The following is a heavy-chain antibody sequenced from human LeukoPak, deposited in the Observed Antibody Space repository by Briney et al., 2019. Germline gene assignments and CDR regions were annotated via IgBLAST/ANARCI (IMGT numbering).Heavy chain of an antibody. D-gene: IGHD3-16*01. J-gene: IGHJ5*02. Sequence: GGSLRLSCAASGFRFSDFTMTWVRQAPGKGPEWVSAIGGRGGSTYYADALGGRFTISRDNSKDMLYLQMNSLKVEDTATYYCGKEGGAWGQGTKVTVSS. CDR3: GKEGGA. V-gene: IGHV3-23*01. CDR1: GFRFSDFT. CDR2: IGGRGGST.